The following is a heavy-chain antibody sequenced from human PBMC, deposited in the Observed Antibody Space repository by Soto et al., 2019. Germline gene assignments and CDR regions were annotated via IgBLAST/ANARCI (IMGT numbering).Heavy chain of an antibody. Sequence: ASVEVCCKASGYTFTSYDMKWVRQATGQGLEWMGWMNPNSGNTGYAQKFQGRVTMTRNTSISTAYMELSSLRSEDTAVYYCARGINYYDSGDDAFDIWGQGTMVTVSS. J-gene: IGHJ3*02. CDR3: ARGINYYDSGDDAFDI. D-gene: IGHD3-10*01. V-gene: IGHV1-8*01. CDR2: MNPNSGNT. CDR1: GYTFTSYD.